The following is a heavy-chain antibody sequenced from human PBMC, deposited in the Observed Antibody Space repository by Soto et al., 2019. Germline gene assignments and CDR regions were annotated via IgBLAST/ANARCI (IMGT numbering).Heavy chain of an antibody. J-gene: IGHJ4*02. CDR1: GFTFSSYS. Sequence: EVQLVESGGGLVQPGGSLRLSCAASGFTFSSYSMNWVRQAPGKGLEWVSYISSSSSTIYYADSVKGRFTISRDNAKNSLDLQMNSLRDEDTAVYYCARAIGGVEWELPSDYWGQGTLVTVSS. CDR2: ISSSSSTI. CDR3: ARAIGGVEWELPSDY. V-gene: IGHV3-48*02. D-gene: IGHD1-26*01.